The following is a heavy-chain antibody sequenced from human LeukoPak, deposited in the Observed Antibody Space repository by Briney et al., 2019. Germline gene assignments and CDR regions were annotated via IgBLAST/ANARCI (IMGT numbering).Heavy chain of an antibody. CDR3: ARLANYDFWRGPYPHDAFDI. V-gene: IGHV4-39*01. D-gene: IGHD3-3*01. CDR2: IYYSGHT. J-gene: IGHJ3*02. CDR1: GGSISSSNYY. Sequence: PSETLYLTCTVSGGSISSSNYYWGWIRQPPGNGLEWIGTIYYSGHTYYNPSLKSRVTIFVDTSQNQFSLKLTSVTAADTAVFYCARLANYDFWRGPYPHDAFDIWGQGTMVTVSS.